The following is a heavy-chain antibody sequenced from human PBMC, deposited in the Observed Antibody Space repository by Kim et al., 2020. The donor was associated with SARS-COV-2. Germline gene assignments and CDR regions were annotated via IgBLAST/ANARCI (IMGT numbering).Heavy chain of an antibody. J-gene: IGHJ4*02. V-gene: IGHV4-30-2*04. D-gene: IGHD4-4*01. CDR3: ARDQGVLEVTPDY. Sequence: YNPSLKSRVTISVDTSKNQFSLKLSSVTAADTAVHYCARDQGVLEVTPDYWGQGTLVTVSS.